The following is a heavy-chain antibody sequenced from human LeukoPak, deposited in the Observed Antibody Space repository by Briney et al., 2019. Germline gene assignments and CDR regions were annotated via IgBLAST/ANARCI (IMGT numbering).Heavy chain of an antibody. V-gene: IGHV1-69*08. J-gene: IGHJ6*03. CDR1: GGSISSYT. Sequence: SVTVSCKASGGSISSYTITWVRQAPGRGLEWMGRIIPIFGTTSYAQDFQDRVTITADISSNTAYMEVNSLTSDDTAVYFCAKQGGARQDYYMDVWGNGTTVTVSS. CDR2: IIPIFGTT. CDR3: AKQGGARQDYYMDV. D-gene: IGHD4/OR15-4a*01.